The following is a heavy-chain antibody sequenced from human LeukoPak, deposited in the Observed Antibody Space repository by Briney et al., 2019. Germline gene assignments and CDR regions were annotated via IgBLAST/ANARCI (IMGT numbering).Heavy chain of an antibody. CDR2: ISGSGGST. D-gene: IGHD3-10*01. CDR3: AKALTLWFGELYFDY. V-gene: IGHV3-23*01. Sequence: GGSLRLSCAASGFTFSSYAMSWVRQAPGKGLEWVSAISGSGGSTYYADSVKGRFTISRDNSKNTLYLQMNSLRAEDTAVYYCAKALTLWFGELYFDYWGQGTLVTVSS. CDR1: GFTFSSYA. J-gene: IGHJ4*02.